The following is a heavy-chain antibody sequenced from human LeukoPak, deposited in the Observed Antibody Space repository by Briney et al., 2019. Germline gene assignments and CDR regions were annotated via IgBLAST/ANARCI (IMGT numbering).Heavy chain of an antibody. J-gene: IGHJ5*02. D-gene: IGHD3-10*01. CDR2: INHSGST. V-gene: IGHV4-34*01. CDR1: GGSISSYY. Sequence: SETLSLTCTVSGGSISSYYWSWIRQPPGKGLEWIGEINHSGSTNYNPSLKSRVTISVDTSKNQFSLKLSSVTAADTAVYYCASIGYGSGSYFDKNWFDPWGQGTLVTVSS. CDR3: ASIGYGSGSYFDKNWFDP.